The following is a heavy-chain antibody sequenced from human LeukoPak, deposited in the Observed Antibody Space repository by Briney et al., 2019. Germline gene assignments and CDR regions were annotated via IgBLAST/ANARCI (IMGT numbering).Heavy chain of an antibody. Sequence: SETLSLTCAVYGGSFSGYYWSWIRQPPGKGLEWIGEINHSESTNYNPSLKSRVTISVDTSKNQFSLKLSSVAAADTAVYYCARGPPSDYDSSGYYHFDYWGQGTLVTVSS. V-gene: IGHV4-34*01. CDR3: ARGPPSDYDSSGYYHFDY. D-gene: IGHD3-22*01. CDR2: INHSEST. J-gene: IGHJ4*02. CDR1: GGSFSGYY.